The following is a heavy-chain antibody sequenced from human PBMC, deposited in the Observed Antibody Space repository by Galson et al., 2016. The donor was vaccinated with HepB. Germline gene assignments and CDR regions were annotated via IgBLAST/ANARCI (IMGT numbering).Heavy chain of an antibody. Sequence: SVKVSCKASGYTFTDYFIHWVRQAPGHGLEWMGWINPKTGDSKVAQEFLGRLNLTRDMSITTADMELIRLKFDDTAIYYCARERRGGFDAWGQGSLVTVSS. CDR3: ARERRGGFDA. CDR2: INPKTGDS. V-gene: IGHV1-2*02. D-gene: IGHD3-16*01. J-gene: IGHJ5*02. CDR1: GYTFTDYF.